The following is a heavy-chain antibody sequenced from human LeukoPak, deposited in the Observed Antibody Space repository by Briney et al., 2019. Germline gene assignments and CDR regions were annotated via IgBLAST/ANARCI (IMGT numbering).Heavy chain of an antibody. CDR1: GFTFSRFG. CDR2: ISYDGSKT. V-gene: IGHV3-30*03. Sequence: GGSLRLSCAASGFTFSRFGIHWVRQAPGKGLQWVALISYDGSKTYYAASVKDRFTISRDNSKNTLYLQMNSLRTDDTAVYYCARDSQRWSLENFYAMDVWGRGTTVSVSS. CDR3: ARDSQRWSLENFYAMDV. J-gene: IGHJ6*02. D-gene: IGHD1-1*01.